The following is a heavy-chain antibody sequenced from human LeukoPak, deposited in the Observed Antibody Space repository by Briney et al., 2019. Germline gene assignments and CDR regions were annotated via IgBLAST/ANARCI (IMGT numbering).Heavy chain of an antibody. CDR2: IYYSGST. CDR3: ARDTSLQH. J-gene: IGHJ1*01. CDR1: GGSINTYY. Sequence: SETLSLTCTVSGGSINTYYWSWIRQPPGKGLEWIGQIYYSGSTIYNPSLKSRVTISIDTSKSQFSLRLSSVTAADTAVYYCARDTSLQHWGQGTLVTVSS. V-gene: IGHV4-59*01.